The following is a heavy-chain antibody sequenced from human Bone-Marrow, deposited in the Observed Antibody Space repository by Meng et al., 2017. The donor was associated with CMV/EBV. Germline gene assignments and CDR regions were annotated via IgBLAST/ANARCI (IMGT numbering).Heavy chain of an antibody. D-gene: IGHD6-6*01. CDR1: AGSSTTSYW. CDR3: ARDLGTAGRPADD. J-gene: IGHJ4*02. Sequence: SAGSSTTSYWWDWVRQPPGKGLEWIGNIYHSGSANYNPSLKRRVTTSVDKTKNHFALQLTSVTDTATAVYYCARDLGTAGRPADDWGQGTLVTVSS. V-gene: IGHV4-4*02. CDR2: IYHSGSA.